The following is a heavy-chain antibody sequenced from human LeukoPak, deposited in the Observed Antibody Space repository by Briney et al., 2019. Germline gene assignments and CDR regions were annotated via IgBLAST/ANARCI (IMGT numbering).Heavy chain of an antibody. J-gene: IGHJ3*02. CDR2: TRNKANSYTT. CDR3: ARVGYCSGGSCYSYAFDI. V-gene: IGHV3-72*01. CDR1: GFTFSDHY. Sequence: PGGSLRLSCAASGFTFSDHYMDWVRQAPGKGLEWVGRTRNKANSYTTEYAASVKGRFTISRDDSKNSLYLQMNSLKTEDTAVYYCARVGYCSGGSCYSYAFDIWGQGTMVTVSS. D-gene: IGHD2-15*01.